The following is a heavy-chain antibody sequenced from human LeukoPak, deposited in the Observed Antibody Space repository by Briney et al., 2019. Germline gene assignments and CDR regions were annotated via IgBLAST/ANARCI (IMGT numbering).Heavy chain of an antibody. CDR3: ARPSYGGNSNFDY. D-gene: IGHD4-23*01. J-gene: IGHJ4*02. V-gene: IGHV5-51*01. CDR2: IYPGDSDT. Sequence: AESLLISCKGSGYRYTSYWIAWVRQMPGKGLEWMGIIYPGDSDTRYSTSFQGQVTISADKSISTAYLQWGSLKATDTAMYYCARPSYGGNSNFDYWGQGTLVSVSS. CDR1: GYRYTSYW.